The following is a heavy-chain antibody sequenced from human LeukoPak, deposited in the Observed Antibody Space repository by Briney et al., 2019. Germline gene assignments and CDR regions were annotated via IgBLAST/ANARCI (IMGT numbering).Heavy chain of an antibody. V-gene: IGHV3-21*01. D-gene: IGHD2-2*01. Sequence: GGSLRLSCAASGFTVSSNYMSWVRQAPGKGLEWVASISTTGTYKSYADSVKGRFTISRDNANNSLYLQMNSLRAEDTAVYYCARAFDTSWDYYYMDVWGKGTTVTVSS. CDR2: ISTTGTYK. J-gene: IGHJ6*03. CDR1: GFTVSSNY. CDR3: ARAFDTSWDYYYMDV.